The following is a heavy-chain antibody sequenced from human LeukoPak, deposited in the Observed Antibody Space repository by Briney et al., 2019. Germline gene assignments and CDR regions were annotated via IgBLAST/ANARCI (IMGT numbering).Heavy chain of an antibody. V-gene: IGHV3-74*01. CDR3: AIIAAAGSFDI. CDR1: GFTFGSYW. J-gene: IGHJ3*02. CDR2: INSDGSST. Sequence: GGSLRLSCAASGFTFGSYWMHWVRQAPGKGLVWVSRINSDGSSTSYADSVKGRFTISRDNAKNTLYLQMNSLRAEDTAVYYCAIIAAAGSFDIWGQGTMVTVSS. D-gene: IGHD6-13*01.